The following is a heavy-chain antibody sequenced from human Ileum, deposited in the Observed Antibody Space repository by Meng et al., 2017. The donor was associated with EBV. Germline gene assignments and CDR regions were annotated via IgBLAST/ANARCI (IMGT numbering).Heavy chain of an antibody. J-gene: IGHJ4*02. CDR1: GYNFVSFT. Sequence: QVHVGQAGSELKKPGASVTVSCTASGYNFVSFTMNWVRQAPGQGLEWLGWINTNTGDPMYAPGFTGRFVFSSDTSVRTAYLQIIDLKAEDTAVYYCARERLLQGEGGDHWGQGTLVTVSS. V-gene: IGHV7-4-1*02. CDR2: INTNTGDP. D-gene: IGHD3-10*01. CDR3: ARERLLQGEGGDH.